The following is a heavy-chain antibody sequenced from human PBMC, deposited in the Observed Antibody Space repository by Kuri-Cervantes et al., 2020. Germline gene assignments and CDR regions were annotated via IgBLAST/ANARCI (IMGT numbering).Heavy chain of an antibody. D-gene: IGHD2-15*01. CDR2: ISSSSSYI. V-gene: IGHV3-21*01. Sequence: GGSLRLSCAASGFTFSSYSMNWVRQAPGKGLEWVSSISSSSSYIYYADSVKVRFTISRDNAKNSLYLQLNSLRAEDTAVYYCARDCLGPSPFGGGSCYYFDDWGQGTLVTVSS. J-gene: IGHJ4*02. CDR1: GFTFSSYS. CDR3: ARDCLGPSPFGGGSCYYFDD.